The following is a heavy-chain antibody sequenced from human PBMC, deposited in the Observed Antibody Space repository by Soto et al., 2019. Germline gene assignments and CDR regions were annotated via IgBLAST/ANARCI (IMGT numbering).Heavy chain of an antibody. CDR2: ISAYNGNT. CDR1: GYTFTSYG. Sequence: ASVKVSCKASGYTFTSYGISWVRQAPGQGLEWMGWISAYNGNTNYAQKLQGRVTMTTDTSTSTAYMELRSLRSDDTAVYYCARLGGRYDFWSGYFPGFDYWGQGTLVTVSS. D-gene: IGHD3-3*01. J-gene: IGHJ4*02. V-gene: IGHV1-18*04. CDR3: ARLGGRYDFWSGYFPGFDY.